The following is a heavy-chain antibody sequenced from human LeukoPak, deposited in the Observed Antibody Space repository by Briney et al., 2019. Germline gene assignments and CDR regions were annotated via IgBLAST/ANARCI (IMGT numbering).Heavy chain of an antibody. D-gene: IGHD4-17*01. CDR3: ARVYGDYTFDY. Sequence: ASVKVSCKASGYTFTSYYMHWVRQAPGQGLEWMGITNPSGGSTSYAQKFQGRVTMTRDTSTSTVYMELSSLRSEDTAVYYCARVYGDYTFDYWGQGTLVTVSS. CDR2: TNPSGGST. CDR1: GYTFTSYY. J-gene: IGHJ4*02. V-gene: IGHV1-46*01.